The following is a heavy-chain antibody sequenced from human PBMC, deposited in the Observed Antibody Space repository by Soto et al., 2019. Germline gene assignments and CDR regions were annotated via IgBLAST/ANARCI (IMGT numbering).Heavy chain of an antibody. CDR3: AREGCTSASCYSYIRAFDV. J-gene: IGHJ3*01. V-gene: IGHV3-48*01. D-gene: IGHD2-21*02. Sequence: DEHLVQSGGGLVQPGGSLRLSCAGSGFTFKTYGMNWVRRAPGKGLEWIAFISGTGSTTYYADSVQGRFIVSRDNSNNSLHLQVNSLRSDDTAVYYCAREGCTSASCYSYIRAFDVCGQGTEVSVSS. CDR2: ISGTGSTT. CDR1: GFTFKTYG.